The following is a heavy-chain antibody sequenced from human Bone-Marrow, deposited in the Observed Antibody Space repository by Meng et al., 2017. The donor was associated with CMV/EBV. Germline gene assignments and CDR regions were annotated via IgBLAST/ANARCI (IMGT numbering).Heavy chain of an antibody. Sequence: ASVKVSCKASGTTFISQGISWVRQAPGQGLEWMGWISTYNGNTNLAQRVQGRVTLTTDTSTSTAYMELRSLRSDDTAVYYCARDGVVPAAMALDVWGQGTTVTVSS. V-gene: IGHV1-18*01. J-gene: IGHJ6*02. CDR2: ISTYNGNT. CDR1: GTTFISQG. D-gene: IGHD2-2*01. CDR3: ARDGVVPAAMALDV.